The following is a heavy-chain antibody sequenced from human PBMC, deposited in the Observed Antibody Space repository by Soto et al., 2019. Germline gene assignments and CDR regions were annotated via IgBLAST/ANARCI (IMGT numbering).Heavy chain of an antibody. J-gene: IGHJ6*03. D-gene: IGHD2-2*02. CDR3: AKVHCSSTSCYTDYYYMDV. CDR2: IYYIGRA. Sequence: SETLSLTCTVSGGSISTYYWSWIRQPPGKGLEWIGYIYYIGRANYNPSLKSRVTISVDTSKNQFSLKLSSVTAADTAVYYCAKVHCSSTSCYTDYYYMDVWGKGTTVTVSS. CDR1: GGSISTYY. V-gene: IGHV4-59*08.